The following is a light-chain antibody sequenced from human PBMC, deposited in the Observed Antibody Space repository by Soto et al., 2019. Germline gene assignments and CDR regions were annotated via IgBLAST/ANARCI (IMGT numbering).Light chain of an antibody. V-gene: IGLV2-14*03. CDR1: SSDVGDYNY. CDR3: SSYTSSSTPNV. J-gene: IGLJ1*01. CDR2: DVS. Sequence: QSALTQPASVSGSPGQSITISCTGTSSDVGDYNYVYWYQQHPGKAPQLMIYDVSNRPSGVSNRFSGSKSGNTASLTISGLQAEDGADYFCSSYTSSSTPNVFGTGTKVTVL.